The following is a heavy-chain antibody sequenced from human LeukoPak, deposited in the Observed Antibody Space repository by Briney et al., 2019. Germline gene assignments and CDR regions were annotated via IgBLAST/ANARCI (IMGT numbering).Heavy chain of an antibody. J-gene: IGHJ4*02. CDR2: ISNSVSTT. D-gene: IGHD4-23*01. V-gene: IGHV3-48*04. Sequence: GGSLRLSCVASGFTFSPYSMSWVRQAPGKGLEWISYISNSVSTTYYADSVKGRFTISRDNAKNSVYLQMNSLRAEDTAIYYCGGSVVTPYFFDYWGQGILVTVSS. CDR1: GFTFSPYS. CDR3: GGSVVTPYFFDY.